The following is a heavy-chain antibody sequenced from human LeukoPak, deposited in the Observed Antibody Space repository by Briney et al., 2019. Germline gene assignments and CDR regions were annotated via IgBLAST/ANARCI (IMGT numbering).Heavy chain of an antibody. D-gene: IGHD4-23*01. CDR2: ISSSSTYI. V-gene: IGHV3-21*01. CDR3: ARKDYGGNAFSY. CDR1: GFTFSTYS. Sequence: GGSLRLSCAASGFTFSTYSMNWVRQAPGKGLEWVSFISSSSTYIYYADSVKGRFTISRDNAKNSLYLQMNSLRAEDTAVYYCARKDYGGNAFSYWGQGTLSPSPQ. J-gene: IGHJ4*02.